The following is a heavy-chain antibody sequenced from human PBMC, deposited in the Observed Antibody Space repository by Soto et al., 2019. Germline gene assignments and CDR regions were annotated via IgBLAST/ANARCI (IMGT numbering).Heavy chain of an antibody. CDR3: AHRLTLNSDWNYGRLDY. J-gene: IGHJ4*02. Sequence: QITLKESGPTLVQPTQTLTLTCTFSGFSLTTYGVGVGWIRQPPGKALQWLALIYWDDDKRYCPSLKSRLTITKDTSKNQVVLTMTNMDPVDTATYFCAHRLTLNSDWNYGRLDYWGQGTLVTVSS. V-gene: IGHV2-5*02. D-gene: IGHD1-7*01. CDR1: GFSLTTYGVG. CDR2: IYWDDDK.